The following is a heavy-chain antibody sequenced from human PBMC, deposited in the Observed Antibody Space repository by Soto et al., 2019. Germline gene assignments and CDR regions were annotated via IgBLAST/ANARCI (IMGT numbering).Heavy chain of an antibody. J-gene: IGHJ4*02. CDR2: TRNKANSYTT. CDR3: ARVANAYNYDH. D-gene: IGHD1-1*01. V-gene: IGHV3-72*01. Sequence: EVQLVESGGGLVQPGGSLRLSCAASGFTFSDHYMDWVRQAPGKGLEWVGRTRNKANSYTTEYAASVKGRFTISRDGSKNSLYLQMNSLKTEDTAVYYCARVANAYNYDHWGQGTLVTVSS. CDR1: GFTFSDHY.